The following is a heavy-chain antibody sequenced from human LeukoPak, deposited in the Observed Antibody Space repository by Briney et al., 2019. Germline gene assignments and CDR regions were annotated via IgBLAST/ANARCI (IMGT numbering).Heavy chain of an antibody. CDR2: ISWNSGSI. CDR3: AKDSSSSPDYFDY. J-gene: IGHJ4*02. V-gene: IGHV3-9*01. D-gene: IGHD6-13*01. Sequence: GGSLRLSCAASGFTFDDYAMHWVRQAPGKGLEWVSGISWNSGSIGYADSVKGRFTISRDNAKNSLYLQMNSLRAEDTALYYCAKDSSSSPDYFDYWGQGTLVTVSS. CDR1: GFTFDDYA.